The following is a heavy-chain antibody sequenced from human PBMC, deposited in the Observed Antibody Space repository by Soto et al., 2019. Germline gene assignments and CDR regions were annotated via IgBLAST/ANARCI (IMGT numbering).Heavy chain of an antibody. D-gene: IGHD5-18*01. Sequence: QVQLVQSGAEVKKPGSSVKVSCKASGGTFSSYAISWVRQAPGQGLEWMGGIIPIFGTANYAQKFQGRVTITAGESTSTAYMELSSLRSEDTAVYYCAREPRGYSYGYNYYYYGMDVWGQGTTVTVSS. CDR2: IIPIFGTA. J-gene: IGHJ6*02. V-gene: IGHV1-69*01. CDR3: AREPRGYSYGYNYYYYGMDV. CDR1: GGTFSSYA.